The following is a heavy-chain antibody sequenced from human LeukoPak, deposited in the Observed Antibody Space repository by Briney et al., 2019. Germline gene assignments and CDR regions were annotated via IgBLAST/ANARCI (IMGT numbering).Heavy chain of an antibody. D-gene: IGHD6-19*01. Sequence: PSETLSLTCTVSGGSVSSGSYYWSWIRQPPGKGLEWIGYIYYSGSTNCNPSLKSRVTISVDTSKNQFSLKLSSVTAADTAVYYCAREVSSGWSLRGYYFDYWGQGTLVTVSS. J-gene: IGHJ4*02. CDR1: GGSVSSGSYY. CDR2: IYYSGST. CDR3: AREVSSGWSLRGYYFDY. V-gene: IGHV4-61*01.